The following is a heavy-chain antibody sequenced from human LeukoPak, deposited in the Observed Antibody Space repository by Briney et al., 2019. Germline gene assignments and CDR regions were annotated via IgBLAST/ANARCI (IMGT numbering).Heavy chain of an antibody. CDR1: GYTFTSYV. CDR2: MNPNSGNT. D-gene: IGHD3-3*01. V-gene: IGHV1-8*01. Sequence: ASVKVSCKASGYTFTSYVINWVRQATGQGLEWMGWMNPNSGNTGYAQKFQGRVTMTRNTSISTAYMELSSLRSEDTAVYYCARGEYDFWSGYYTGYYYYGMDVWGQGTTVTVSS. CDR3: ARGEYDFWSGYYTGYYYYGMDV. J-gene: IGHJ6*02.